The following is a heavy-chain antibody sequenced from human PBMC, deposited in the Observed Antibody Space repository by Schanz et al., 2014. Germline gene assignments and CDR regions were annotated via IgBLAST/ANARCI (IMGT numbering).Heavy chain of an antibody. Sequence: QVQLQESGPGLVKPSQTLSLTCAVSGGSISSGGYTWSWIRQPPGKGLEWIGYIYYSGSTYYNPSLKSRVPISVDPPKTQSSRMLGSVTAADTAVYYCARDGLGADYWGQGTLVTVSS. CDR2: IYYSGST. J-gene: IGHJ4*02. CDR3: ARDGLGADY. CDR1: GGSISSGGYT. V-gene: IGHV4-30-4*07.